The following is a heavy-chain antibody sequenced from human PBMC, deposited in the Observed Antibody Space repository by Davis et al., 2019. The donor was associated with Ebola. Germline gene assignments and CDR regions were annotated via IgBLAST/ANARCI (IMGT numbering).Heavy chain of an antibody. V-gene: IGHV3-30*18. CDR1: GFTVSSNY. D-gene: IGHD6-19*01. CDR2: ISSDGPKK. J-gene: IGHJ6*04. CDR3: AKRATVKVAGANYYNAMDV. Sequence: PGGSLRLSCAASGFTVSSNYMIWVRQAPGKGLEWVAVISSDGPKKYYADSVKGRFTISRDNSKNTLYLQMNSLRAEDTAVFYCAKRATVKVAGANYYNAMDVWGKGTTVTVSS.